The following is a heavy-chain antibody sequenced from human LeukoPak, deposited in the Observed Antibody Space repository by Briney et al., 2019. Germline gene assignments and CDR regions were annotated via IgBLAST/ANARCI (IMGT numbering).Heavy chain of an antibody. Sequence: GGSLRLSCAASGFTFSSYSLNWVRQAPGKGLEWVSHISSSSSTIYYGASVKGRFTISRDNAKNSLYLQMNSLRDEDTAVYYCARERDSSSWYAFDIWGQGTMVTVSS. V-gene: IGHV3-48*02. CDR3: ARERDSSSWYAFDI. CDR2: ISSSSSTI. J-gene: IGHJ3*02. D-gene: IGHD6-13*01. CDR1: GFTFSSYS.